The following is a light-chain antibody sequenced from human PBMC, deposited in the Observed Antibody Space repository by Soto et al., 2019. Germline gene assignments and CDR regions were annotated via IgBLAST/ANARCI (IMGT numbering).Light chain of an antibody. CDR1: QSVSIH. J-gene: IGKJ3*01. CDR3: QQRGNWPPGFT. V-gene: IGKV3-11*01. CDR2: DTS. Sequence: EIVLTQSPATLSLSPGERATLSCRASQSVSIHLAWYQQKGGQAPRLLIYDTSNRATGIPARFNGSGSGTDFTLTISSLETEDSAVYYCQQRGNWPPGFTFGPGTKVDIK.